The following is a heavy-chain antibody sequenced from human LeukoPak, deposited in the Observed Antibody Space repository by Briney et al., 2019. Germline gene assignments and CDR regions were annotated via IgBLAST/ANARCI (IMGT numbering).Heavy chain of an antibody. CDR3: ARGHDYVWGSYQGGYFDY. D-gene: IGHD3-16*02. V-gene: IGHV4-59*01. CDR1: GGSISSYY. CDR2: IYYSGST. J-gene: IGHJ4*02. Sequence: PSETLTLTCTVSGGSISSYYWSWIRQPPGKGLEGIGYIYYSGSTNYNPSLKSRVTISVDTSKNQFSLKLSSVTAADTAVYYCARGHDYVWGSYQGGYFDYWGQGTLVTVSS.